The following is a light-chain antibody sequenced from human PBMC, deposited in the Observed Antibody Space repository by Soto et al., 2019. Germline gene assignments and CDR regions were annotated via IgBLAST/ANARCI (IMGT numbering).Light chain of an antibody. Sequence: DIQMTQSPSTLSASVGDRVTITCRASQSISSWLAWYQQKPGKAPKLLIYDASGLQSGVPSRFSGSGSGTEVTLTISSLQPDDFATYFCQQYHTYSYTFGQGTKLEIK. V-gene: IGKV1-5*01. J-gene: IGKJ2*01. CDR3: QQYHTYSYT. CDR2: DAS. CDR1: QSISSW.